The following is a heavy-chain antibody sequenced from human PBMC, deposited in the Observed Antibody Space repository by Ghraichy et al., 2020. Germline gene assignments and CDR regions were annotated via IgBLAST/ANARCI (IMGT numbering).Heavy chain of an antibody. Sequence: SQTLSLTCTVSGGSISSSSYYWGWIRQPPGKGLEWIGSIYYSGSTYYNPSLKSRVTISVDTSKNQFSLKLSSVTAADTAVYYCARRGADSSSWYVGSNWFDPWGQGTLVTVSS. D-gene: IGHD6-13*01. CDR3: ARRGADSSSWYVGSNWFDP. V-gene: IGHV4-39*01. CDR1: GGSISSSSYY. J-gene: IGHJ5*02. CDR2: IYYSGST.